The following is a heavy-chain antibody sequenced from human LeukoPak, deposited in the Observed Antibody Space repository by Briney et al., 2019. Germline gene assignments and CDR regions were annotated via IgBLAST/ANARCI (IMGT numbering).Heavy chain of an antibody. V-gene: IGHV3-66*03. D-gene: IGHD4-11*01. CDR2: IYVTGET. CDR1: GFAVSSTL. CDR3: ARDRAATQSWVEFDL. Sequence: GGSLRLSRAASGFAVSSTLMDWVRQAPGKGLEWVSLIYVTGETFYAGSVKGRFTISRDNSKNMLYLQMNNLRPEDSAVYYCARDRAATQSWVEFDLWGQGTRVTVSS. J-gene: IGHJ5*02.